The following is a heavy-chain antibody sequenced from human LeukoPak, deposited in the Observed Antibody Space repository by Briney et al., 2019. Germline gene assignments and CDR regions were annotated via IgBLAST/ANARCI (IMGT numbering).Heavy chain of an antibody. CDR1: GFRFDDYS. J-gene: IGHJ6*03. V-gene: IGHV3-20*04. Sequence: GGSLRLSCAASGFRFDDYSMNWVRHVPGKGLEWVAGINWDGASTGYGGSMKGRFTSSRDNGKNSLYLQMNSLRVEDTAVYYCGRVHCSTNSCYDYYDYYMDVSGKGTTVTVSS. CDR3: GRVHCSTNSCYDYYDYYMDV. D-gene: IGHD2-2*01. CDR2: INWDGAST.